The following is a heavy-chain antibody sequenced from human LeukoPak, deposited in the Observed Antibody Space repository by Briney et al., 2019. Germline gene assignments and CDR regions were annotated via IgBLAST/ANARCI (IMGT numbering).Heavy chain of an antibody. CDR3: AVVDYDSTVFAFDI. D-gene: IGHD3-22*01. CDR1: GYTFTSYD. CDR2: MNPNSGNT. Sequence: GASVKVSCKASGYTFTSYDINWVRQATGQGLEWMGWMNPNSGNTGYAQKFQGRVTMTRNTSISTAYMELSSLRSEDTAVYYCAVVDYDSTVFAFDIWGQGTMVTVSS. J-gene: IGHJ3*02. V-gene: IGHV1-8*01.